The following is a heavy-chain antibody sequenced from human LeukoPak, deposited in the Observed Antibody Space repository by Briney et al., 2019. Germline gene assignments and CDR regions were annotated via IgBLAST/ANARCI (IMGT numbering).Heavy chain of an antibody. CDR1: GGSISSGSYY. D-gene: IGHD2-21*02. CDR3: GRIKCGGDCRGYYYYYHMDV. CDR2: IYTTAST. Sequence: SETLSLTRTVSGGSISSGSYYSSWIRQPAGKGLEWIGRIYTTASTNYNPSPKSRLTISVATSKNQFSLKLRSVTSAHTAVSYCGRIKCGGDCRGYYYYYHMDVWGKGTTVTISS. J-gene: IGHJ6*03. V-gene: IGHV4-61*02.